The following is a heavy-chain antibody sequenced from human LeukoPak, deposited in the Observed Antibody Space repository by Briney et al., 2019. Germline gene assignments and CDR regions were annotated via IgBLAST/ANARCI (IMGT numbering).Heavy chain of an antibody. CDR3: AREDIVVVPAAYSWYNWFDP. CDR1: GGSISSGSYY. CDR2: IYTSGST. Sequence: SETLSLTCTVSGGSISSGSYYWSWIRQPAGKGLEWIGRIYTSGSTNYNPSLKSRVTISVDTSKNQFSLKLSSVTAADTAVYYCAREDIVVVPAAYSWYNWFDPWGLGTLVTVSS. J-gene: IGHJ5*02. V-gene: IGHV4-61*02. D-gene: IGHD2-2*01.